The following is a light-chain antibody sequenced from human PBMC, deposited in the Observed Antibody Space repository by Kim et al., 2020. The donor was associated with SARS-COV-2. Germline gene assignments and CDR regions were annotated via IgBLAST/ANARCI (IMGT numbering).Light chain of an antibody. J-gene: IGKJ3*01. CDR1: QYISTY. Sequence: DIQMTRSPSSLSASVGDRVTITCRASQYISTYLNWYQQKPGKAPKLLIYGASSLQSGVPSTFSGSGSGTDFSLTISSLQPDDFATYYCQQSYNTLFTFGPGTKVDIK. CDR2: GAS. CDR3: QQSYNTLFT. V-gene: IGKV1-39*01.